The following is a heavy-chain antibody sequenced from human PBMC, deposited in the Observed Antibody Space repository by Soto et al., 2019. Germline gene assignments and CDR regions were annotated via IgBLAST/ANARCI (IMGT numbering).Heavy chain of an antibody. Sequence: AASVKVCWKACGVGFSTYARIWVRQAPGQGLEWMGGILPVFYTPKFAQKFQDRVTLTVDESTSTAYMELSSLRSEDTAIYYCARSRSDYDRLDYWGQGTPVTVYS. V-gene: IGHV1-69*13. J-gene: IGHJ4*02. CDR3: ARSRSDYDRLDY. CDR2: ILPVFYTP. CDR1: GVGFSTYA. D-gene: IGHD5-12*01.